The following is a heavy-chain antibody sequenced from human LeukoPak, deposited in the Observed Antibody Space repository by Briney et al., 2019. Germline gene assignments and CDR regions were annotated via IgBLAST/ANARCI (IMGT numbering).Heavy chain of an antibody. CDR2: IYYSGST. J-gene: IGHJ5*02. Sequence: SETLSLTCTVSGGSISSSSYYWGWIRQPPGKGLEWIGSIYYSGSTYYNPSLKSRVTISVDTSKNQFSLKLSSVTAADTAVYYCARKFQPAYDILTGYPLNWFDPWGQGTLVTVSS. D-gene: IGHD3-9*01. CDR3: ARKFQPAYDILTGYPLNWFDP. CDR1: GGSISSSSYY. V-gene: IGHV4-39*07.